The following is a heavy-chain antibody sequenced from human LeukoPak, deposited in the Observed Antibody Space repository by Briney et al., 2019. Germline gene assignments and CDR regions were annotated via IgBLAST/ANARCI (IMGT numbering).Heavy chain of an antibody. D-gene: IGHD2-2*03. J-gene: IGHJ4*02. CDR3: ATGYCSSTNCRIDY. CDR2: ISTYNGDT. Sequence: ASVKVSCKASGYTFTSYGISWVRQAPGQGLEWMGWISTYNGDTNYAQKLQGRVTMTTDTSTSTAYMELRSLRSDDTAVYYCATGYCSSTNCRIDYWGQGTLVSVSS. V-gene: IGHV1-18*01. CDR1: GYTFTSYG.